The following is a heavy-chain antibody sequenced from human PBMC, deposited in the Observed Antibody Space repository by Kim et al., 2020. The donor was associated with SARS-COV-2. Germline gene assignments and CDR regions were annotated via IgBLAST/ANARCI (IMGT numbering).Heavy chain of an antibody. CDR3: ARDSYYYGSGSHS. Sequence: YADSVKDRFTISRDNSKNTLYLQMNSLRAEDTAVYYCARDSYYYGSGSHSWGQGTLVTVSS. D-gene: IGHD3-10*01. V-gene: IGHV3-53*01. J-gene: IGHJ4*02.